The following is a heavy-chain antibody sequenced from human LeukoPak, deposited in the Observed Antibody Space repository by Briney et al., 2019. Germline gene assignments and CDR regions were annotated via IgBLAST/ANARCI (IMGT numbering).Heavy chain of an antibody. J-gene: IGHJ4*02. CDR3: VRDLDSYFDY. CDR1: GITFSSYG. Sequence: PGRSLRLSCAASGITFSSYGMHWVRQAPGKGLEWVAVISYDGSDRYYADSVKGRFTISRDNSKNPLYLQMNSLRAEDTAVYYCVRDLDSYFDYWGQGTLVTVSS. V-gene: IGHV3-33*01. CDR2: ISYDGSDR.